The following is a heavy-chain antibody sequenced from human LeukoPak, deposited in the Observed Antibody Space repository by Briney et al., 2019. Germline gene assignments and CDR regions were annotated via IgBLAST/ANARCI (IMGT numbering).Heavy chain of an antibody. J-gene: IGHJ1*01. CDR1: GFTFSSYS. CDR2: ISNTGRAT. V-gene: IGHV3-23*01. CDR3: AHQVPPNDEYFDH. Sequence: PPGGSLRLSCVASGFTFSSYSMHWVRQAPGEGPEWLSGISNTGRATDYADSIKGRFTISRDNSKNTVFLRMNSLRAEDTAEYCCAHQVPPNDEYFDHWGQGTLVTVSS.